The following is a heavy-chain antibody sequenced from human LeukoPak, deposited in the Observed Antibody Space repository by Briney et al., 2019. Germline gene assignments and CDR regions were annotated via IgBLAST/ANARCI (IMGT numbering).Heavy chain of an antibody. J-gene: IGHJ3*02. Sequence: GGSLRLSCAASGFTASSNYMSWVRQAPGKGLEWVANIKQDGSEKYYVDSVKGRFTISRDNAKNSLYLQMNSLRAEDTAVYYCARDVGYCSGGSCLDAFDIWGQGTMVTVSS. CDR3: ARDVGYCSGGSCLDAFDI. D-gene: IGHD2-15*01. V-gene: IGHV3-7*01. CDR2: IKQDGSEK. CDR1: GFTASSNY.